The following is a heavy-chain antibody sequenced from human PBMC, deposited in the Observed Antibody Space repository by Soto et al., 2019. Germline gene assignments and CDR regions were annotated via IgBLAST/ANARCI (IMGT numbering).Heavy chain of an antibody. CDR1: GFTFTSYW. CDR3: ARLRFILMARDFGS. J-gene: IGHJ4*02. D-gene: IGHD3-16*01. Sequence: EVQLVESGGGLVQPGGSLRLSCEASGFTFTSYWMSWVRQAPGKGLEWVANIKQDGTSKYYADSVKGRFTVSRDNAKSSIHLQMDSLRDDDTAVYRCARLRFILMARDFGSWGQGTLVTVSS. V-gene: IGHV3-7*05. CDR2: IKQDGTSK.